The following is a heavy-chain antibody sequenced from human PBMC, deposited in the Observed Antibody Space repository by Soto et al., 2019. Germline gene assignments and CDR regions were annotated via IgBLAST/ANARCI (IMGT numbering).Heavy chain of an antibody. CDR2: ISYDGSNE. CDR3: AKDSSRFCSGGTCYSGGFDF. V-gene: IGHV3-30*18. D-gene: IGHD2-15*01. Sequence: GGSLRLSCTASGFTFSSYGVHWVRQAPGKGLEWVAVISYDGSNEYYVDSVKGRFTISRDNSKNTLDLQMNSLRAEDTAVYYCAKDSSRFCSGGTCYSGGFDFWVQGIPVTVSS. CDR1: GFTFSSYG. J-gene: IGHJ4*02.